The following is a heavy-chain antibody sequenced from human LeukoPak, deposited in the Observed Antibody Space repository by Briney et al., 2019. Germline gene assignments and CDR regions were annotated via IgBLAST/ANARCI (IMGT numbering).Heavy chain of an antibody. CDR1: GGTFSSYA. D-gene: IGHD2-2*01. Sequence: SVKVSCKASGGTFSSYAINWVRQAPGQGLEWMGGIIPIFGTANYAQKFQDRVTITADESTSTAYMELSSLGSEDTAIYYCASRLYCSNTRCRNFPFAYWGQGTLVTVSS. V-gene: IGHV1-69*13. CDR2: IIPIFGTA. J-gene: IGHJ4*02. CDR3: ASRLYCSNTRCRNFPFAY.